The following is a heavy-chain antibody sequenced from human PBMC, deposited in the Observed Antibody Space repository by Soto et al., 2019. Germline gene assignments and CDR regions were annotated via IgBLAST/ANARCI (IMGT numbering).Heavy chain of an antibody. CDR3: AKDLWRSGWNVWY. V-gene: IGHV3-72*01. J-gene: IGHJ4*02. Sequence: GGSLRLSCAASGFTFSDHYMDWVRQAPGKGLEWVGRIRNKANSYATEYAASVKGRFTISRDDSKNSLYLQMNSLRTEDTAVYYCAKDLWRSGWNVWYWGQGTLVTVSS. CDR1: GFTFSDHY. CDR2: IRNKANSYAT. D-gene: IGHD6-19*01.